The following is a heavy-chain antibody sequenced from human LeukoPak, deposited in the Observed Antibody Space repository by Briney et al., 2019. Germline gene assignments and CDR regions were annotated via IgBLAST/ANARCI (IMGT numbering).Heavy chain of an antibody. V-gene: IGHV1-2*02. CDR3: TSDIAVVPTATQGLY. Sequence: ASVKVSCKASGYTFTDYYMHWVRQAPGQGLEWMGWINPKSGGTDYAQKFQGRATMTRDTSINTAYMELSGLRSDDTAVYYCTSDIAVVPTATQGLYWGQGTLVAVSS. J-gene: IGHJ4*02. CDR2: INPKSGGT. CDR1: GYTFTDYY. D-gene: IGHD2-2*01.